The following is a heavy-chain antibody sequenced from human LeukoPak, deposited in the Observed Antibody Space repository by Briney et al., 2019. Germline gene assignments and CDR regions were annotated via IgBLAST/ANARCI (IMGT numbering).Heavy chain of an antibody. V-gene: IGHV3-23*01. CDR3: AKVTPTPRDYYDSSGSLYYFDY. D-gene: IGHD3-22*01. Sequence: GGYLRLSCAASGFTFSSYAMSWVRQAPGKGLEWVSAISGSGGSTYYADSVKGRFTISRDNSKNTLYLQMNSLRAEDTAVYYCAKVTPTPRDYYDSSGSLYYFDYWGQGTLVTVSS. CDR2: ISGSGGST. J-gene: IGHJ4*02. CDR1: GFTFSSYA.